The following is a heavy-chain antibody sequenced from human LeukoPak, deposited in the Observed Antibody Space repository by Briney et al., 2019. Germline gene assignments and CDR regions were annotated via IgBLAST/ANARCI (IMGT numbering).Heavy chain of an antibody. CDR1: GFTVSSNY. CDR2: YSGGST. J-gene: IGHJ4*02. V-gene: IGHV3-53*01. Sequence: GGSLRLSCAASGFTVSSNYMSWVRQAPGKGLEWVSVYSGGSTYYADSVKGRFTISRDNSKNTLYLQMNSLRAEDTAVYYCARGGFGYDSSGYSVDYWGQGTLVTVSS. D-gene: IGHD3-22*01. CDR3: ARGGFGYDSSGYSVDY.